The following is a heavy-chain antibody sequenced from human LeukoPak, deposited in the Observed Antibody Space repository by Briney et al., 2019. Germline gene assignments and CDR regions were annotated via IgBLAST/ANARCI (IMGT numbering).Heavy chain of an antibody. Sequence: PGGSLRLSCAASGFTFSSYWMSWVRQAPGKGLEWVANIKQDGSEKYYVDSVKGRFTISRDNAKDSLYLQMNSLRAEDTAVYYCARGPSSYYDSSGYSDYWGQGTLVTVSS. CDR3: ARGPSSYYDSSGYSDY. J-gene: IGHJ4*02. CDR1: GFTFSSYW. D-gene: IGHD3-22*01. V-gene: IGHV3-7*01. CDR2: IKQDGSEK.